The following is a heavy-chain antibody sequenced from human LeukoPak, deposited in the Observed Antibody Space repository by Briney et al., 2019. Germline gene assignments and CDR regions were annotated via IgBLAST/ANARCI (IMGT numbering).Heavy chain of an antibody. CDR3: ARDSQIWFDP. CDR1: GGTFRSYA. J-gene: IGHJ5*02. Sequence: SVKVSXKASGGTFRSYAISWVRQAPGQGLEWMGRIIPIFGTANYAQKFQGRVTITTDESTSTAYMELSSLRSEDTAVYYCARDSQIWFDPWGQGTLVTVSS. V-gene: IGHV1-69*05. CDR2: IIPIFGTA.